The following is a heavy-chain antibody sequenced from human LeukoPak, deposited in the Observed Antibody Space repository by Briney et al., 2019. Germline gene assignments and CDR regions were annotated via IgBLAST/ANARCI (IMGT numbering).Heavy chain of an antibody. CDR3: ASVSSGWEQYFQH. J-gene: IGHJ1*01. CDR2: IYSGGST. V-gene: IGHV3-66*02. CDR1: GFTVSSNY. Sequence: GGSLRLSCAASGFTVSSNYMSWVRQAPGKGLEWVSVIYSGGSTYYADSVKGRFTFSRDNSKNTLYLQMNSLRAEDTAVYYCASVSSGWEQYFQHWGQGTLVTVSS. D-gene: IGHD6-19*01.